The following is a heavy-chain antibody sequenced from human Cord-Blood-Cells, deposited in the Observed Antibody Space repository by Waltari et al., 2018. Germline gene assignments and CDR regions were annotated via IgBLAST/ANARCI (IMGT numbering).Heavy chain of an antibody. CDR3: ARDLGYSSSSSVYYYYYMDV. J-gene: IGHJ6*03. V-gene: IGHV6-1*01. CDR1: GDSVSSNSAA. CDR2: TYYRSKLYN. Sequence: QVQLQQSVPGLVKPSQTLSLTCAISGDSVSSNSAAWNWIRQSPSRGLEWLGRTYYRSKLYNDYAVSVKSRITINPDTSKNQFSLQLNSVTPEDTAVYYCARDLGYSSSSSVYYYYYMDVWGKGTTVTVSS. D-gene: IGHD6-6*01.